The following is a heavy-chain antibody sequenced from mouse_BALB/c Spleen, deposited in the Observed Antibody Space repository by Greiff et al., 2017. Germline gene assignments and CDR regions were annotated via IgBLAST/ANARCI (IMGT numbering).Heavy chain of an antibody. Sequence: EVKLMESGGGLVQPGESLKLSCESNEYEFPSHDMSWVRKTPEKRLELFAAINSDGGSTYYPDTMERRFIISRDNTKKTLYLQMSSLRSEDTALYYCARHGVLGKGAMDYWGQGTSVTVSS. J-gene: IGHJ4*01. V-gene: IGHV5-2*01. CDR2: INSDGGST. CDR3: ARHGVLGKGAMDY. CDR1: EYEFPSHD. D-gene: IGHD2-1*01.